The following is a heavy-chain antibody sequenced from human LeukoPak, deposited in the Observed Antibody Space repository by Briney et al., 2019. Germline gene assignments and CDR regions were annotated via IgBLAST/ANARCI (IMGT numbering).Heavy chain of an antibody. V-gene: IGHV3-30*02. D-gene: IGHD2-2*01. CDR2: IRYDGTNK. CDR3: AREGNIYCSSTSCPRLDAFDI. J-gene: IGHJ3*02. Sequence: GGSLRLSCAASGFTFSSYGMHWVRQAPGKGLEWVAFIRYDGTNKYYADSVKGRFTISRDNSKNTLYLQMNSLRAEDTAVYYCAREGNIYCSSTSCPRLDAFDIWGQGTMVTVSS. CDR1: GFTFSSYG.